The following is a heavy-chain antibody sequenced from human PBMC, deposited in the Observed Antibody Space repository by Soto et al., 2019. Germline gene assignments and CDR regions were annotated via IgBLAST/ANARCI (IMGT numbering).Heavy chain of an antibody. CDR2: INPGGDNP. J-gene: IGHJ4*02. CDR1: GYTFTSYN. Sequence: QVQLVQSGAEVKKPGASVKVSCKASGYTFTSYNIHWVRQAPGQGLEWMGIINPGGDNPSYAQKFQGGVTVTRDTSTTTVYMELSSLTSEDTAVYYCARDTSSWYRVDYWGQGTLVTVSS. V-gene: IGHV1-46*01. CDR3: ARDTSSWYRVDY. D-gene: IGHD6-13*01.